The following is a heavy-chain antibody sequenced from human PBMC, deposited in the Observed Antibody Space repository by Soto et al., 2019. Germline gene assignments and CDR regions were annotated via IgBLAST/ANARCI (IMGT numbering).Heavy chain of an antibody. CDR3: ARDRRLLWFGGLVGTFDP. CDR1: GGSFSGYY. Sequence: SETLSLTCAVYGGSFSGYYWSWIRQPPGKGLEWIGEINHSGSTNYNPSLKSRVTISVDTSKNQFSLKLSSVTAADTAVYYCARDRRLLWFGGLVGTFDPWGQGTLVTVSS. V-gene: IGHV4-34*01. J-gene: IGHJ5*02. CDR2: INHSGST. D-gene: IGHD3-10*01.